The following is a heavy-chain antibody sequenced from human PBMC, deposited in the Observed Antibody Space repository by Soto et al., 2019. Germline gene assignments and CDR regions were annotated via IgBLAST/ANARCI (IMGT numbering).Heavy chain of an antibody. CDR1: GFTFSDYY. D-gene: IGHD6-19*01. V-gene: IGHV3-11*04. Sequence: GGSLRLFCAASGFTFSDYYMSWIRQAPGKGLEWVSYISSGSSPIYYADSVRGRFTISRDNAKNSLYLQMNSLRDEDTAVYYCARGPIAVSGRIDYWGQGTLVTVSS. J-gene: IGHJ4*02. CDR3: ARGPIAVSGRIDY. CDR2: ISSGSSPI.